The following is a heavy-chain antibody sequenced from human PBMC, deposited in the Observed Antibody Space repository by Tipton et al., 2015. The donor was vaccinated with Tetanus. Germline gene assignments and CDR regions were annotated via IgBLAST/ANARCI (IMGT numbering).Heavy chain of an antibody. CDR1: GYTFTGYY. CDR2: INPNSGGT. J-gene: IGHJ4*02. CDR3: ARDLKKYSYGYFYY. D-gene: IGHD5-18*01. Sequence: QLVQSGAEVKKPGASVKVSCKASGYTFTGYYMHWVRQAPGQGHEWMGWINPNSGGTNYAQKFQVRVTMTRDTSISTAYMELSRLRSDDTAVYYCARDLKKYSYGYFYYWGQGTLVTVSS. V-gene: IGHV1-2*02.